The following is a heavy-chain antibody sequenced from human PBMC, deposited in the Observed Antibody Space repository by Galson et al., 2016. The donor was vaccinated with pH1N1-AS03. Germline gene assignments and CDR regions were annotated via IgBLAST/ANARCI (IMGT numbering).Heavy chain of an antibody. V-gene: IGHV1-3*01. J-gene: IGHJ4*02. CDR1: GDTFNDNA. CDR3: AKRGGLPSEGMTYFDS. CDR2: VNLGNSNT. Sequence: SVKVSCKASGDTFNDNALHWVRQAPGQSLEWMGWVNLGNSNTKYSQRFQDRVIITMDTSANTAYMELRDLTSEDTAVYYCAKRGGLPSEGMTYFDSWGQGTLVPVSS. D-gene: IGHD2-2*01.